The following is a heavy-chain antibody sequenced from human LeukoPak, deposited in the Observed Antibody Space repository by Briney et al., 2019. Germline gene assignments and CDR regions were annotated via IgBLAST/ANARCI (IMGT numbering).Heavy chain of an antibody. V-gene: IGHV4-4*07. CDR1: GGSISSYY. J-gene: IGHJ5*02. Sequence: PSETLSLTCTVSGGSISSYYWSWIRQSAGKGLEWIGRIYTSGSTNYNPSLKSRVTMSVDTSKNQFSLKLSSVTAADTAVYYCARDKGDYGDYYWFDPWGQGTLVTVSS. D-gene: IGHD4-17*01. CDR2: IYTSGST. CDR3: ARDKGDYGDYYWFDP.